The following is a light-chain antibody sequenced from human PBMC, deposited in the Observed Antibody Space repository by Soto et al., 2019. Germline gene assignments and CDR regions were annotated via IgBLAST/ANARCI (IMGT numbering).Light chain of an antibody. CDR1: KSIRST. CDR3: QQYNNWRVT. CDR2: GAS. V-gene: IGKV3-15*01. J-gene: IGKJ3*01. Sequence: EIVMTQSPATLSVSPGERTTLSCRAGKSIRSTLAWYQQKPGQATRILIYGASTRATGSPGRFSGSVSGTEFTLTISSLQSEEFTVYSCQQYNNWRVTFGPGTKVDIK.